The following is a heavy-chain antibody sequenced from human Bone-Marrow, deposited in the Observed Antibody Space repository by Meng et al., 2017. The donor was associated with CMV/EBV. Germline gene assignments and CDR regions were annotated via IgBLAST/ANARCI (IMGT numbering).Heavy chain of an antibody. CDR3: ARDLSVYYYYYGMDV. V-gene: IGHV3-21*01. CDR1: GCTFSSYS. CDR2: ISSSSSYI. Sequence: GESLKISCASSGCTFSSYSMNWVRQAPGKGLEWVSSISSSSSYIYYADSVKGRFTISRDNAKKSLYLQMNSLRAEDTAVYYCARDLSVYYYYYGMDVWGQGTTVTVSS. J-gene: IGHJ6*02. D-gene: IGHD2/OR15-2a*01.